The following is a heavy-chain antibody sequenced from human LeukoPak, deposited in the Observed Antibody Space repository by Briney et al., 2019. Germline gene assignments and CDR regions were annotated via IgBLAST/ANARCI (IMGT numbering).Heavy chain of an antibody. Sequence: SETLSLTCTVSGGSISSSSYYWGWIRQSPGKGLEWIGSIYYSGSTYYNPSLKSRVTISVDTSKNQFSLKLSSVTAADTAVYYCARQGISYSSSPHFDYWGQEPWSPSPQ. CDR3: ARQGISYSSSPHFDY. V-gene: IGHV4-39*01. CDR2: IYYSGST. CDR1: GGSISSSSYY. J-gene: IGHJ4*01. D-gene: IGHD6-13*01.